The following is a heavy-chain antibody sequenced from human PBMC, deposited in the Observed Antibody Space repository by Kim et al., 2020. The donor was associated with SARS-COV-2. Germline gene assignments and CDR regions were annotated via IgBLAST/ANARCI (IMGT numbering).Heavy chain of an antibody. CDR3: ARDLPAYNWKMGEGDY. D-gene: IGHD1-20*01. CDR2: ISAYNGNT. V-gene: IGHV1-18*01. CDR1: GYTFTSYG. Sequence: ASVKVSCKASGYTFTSYGISWVRQAPVQGLEWMGWISAYNGNTNYAQKLQGRVTMTTDTSTSTAYMELRRLRSDDTAVYYCARDLPAYNWKMGEGDYWGQGTLVTVYS. J-gene: IGHJ4*02.